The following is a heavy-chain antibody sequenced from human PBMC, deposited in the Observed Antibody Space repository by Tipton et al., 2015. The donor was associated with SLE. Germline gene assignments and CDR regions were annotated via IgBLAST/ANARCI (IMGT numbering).Heavy chain of an antibody. CDR3: ARDRGSHGMDV. CDR2: INPSGGST. CDR1: GYTFTSYY. V-gene: IGHV1-46*03. Sequence: QSGPEVKKPGASVKVSCKASGYTFTSYYMHWVRQAPGQGLEWMGIINPSGGSTSYAQKFQGRVTMTRDTSPSTVYMELSSLRSEDTAVYYCARDRGSHGMDVWGQGTTVTVSS. D-gene: IGHD2-15*01. J-gene: IGHJ6*02.